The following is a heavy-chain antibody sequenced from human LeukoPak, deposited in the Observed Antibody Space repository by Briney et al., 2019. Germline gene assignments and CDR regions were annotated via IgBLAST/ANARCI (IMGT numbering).Heavy chain of an antibody. D-gene: IGHD3-22*01. V-gene: IGHV4-4*07. J-gene: IGHJ3*02. CDR3: ARLYYYSYYYDSSGYYHGAFDI. Sequence: PSDTLSLICSVSGGSISSCYWSWIRQPAAKGLEEIGRINNRGNSNYNPSLRSRVTMSVDTSKNQFSLILSSVTAADTVVYYCARLYYYSYYYDSSGYYHGAFDIWGQGTMVTVSS. CDR2: INNRGNS. CDR1: GGSISSCY.